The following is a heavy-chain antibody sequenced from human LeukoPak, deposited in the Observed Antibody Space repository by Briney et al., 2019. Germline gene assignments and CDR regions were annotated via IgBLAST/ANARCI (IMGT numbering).Heavy chain of an antibody. J-gene: IGHJ4*02. CDR2: VYYSGST. D-gene: IGHD6-13*01. V-gene: IGHV4-39*07. CDR3: ARGLWYSSSWPLGY. Sequence: TSETPSLTCTVSGGSISGSSYYWGWIRQPPGKGLEWIGSVYYSGSTYYNPSLKSRVTISVDTSKNQFSLKLSSVTAADTAVYYCARGLWYSSSWPLGYWGQGTLVTVSS. CDR1: GGSISGSSYY.